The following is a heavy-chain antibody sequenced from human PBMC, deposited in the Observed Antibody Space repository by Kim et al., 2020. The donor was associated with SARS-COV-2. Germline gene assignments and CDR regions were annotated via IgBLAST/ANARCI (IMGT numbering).Heavy chain of an antibody. J-gene: IGHJ6*02. Sequence: GESLKISCKGSGYSFTSYWISWVRQMPGKGLEWMGRIDPSDSYTNYSPSFQGHVTISADKPISTAYLQWSSLKASDTAMYYCARQGDSSGWYPLDYYYYYGMDVWGQGTTVTVSS. V-gene: IGHV5-10-1*01. CDR1: GYSFTSYW. D-gene: IGHD6-19*01. CDR2: IDPSDSYT. CDR3: ARQGDSSGWYPLDYYYYYGMDV.